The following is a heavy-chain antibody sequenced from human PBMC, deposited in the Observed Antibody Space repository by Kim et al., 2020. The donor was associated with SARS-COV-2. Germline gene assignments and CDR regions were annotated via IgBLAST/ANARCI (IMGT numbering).Heavy chain of an antibody. CDR2: FYRSGST. V-gene: IGHV4-38-2*02. J-gene: IGHJ4*02. D-gene: IGHD5-18*01. Sequence: SETLSLTCTVSGYSISSNYYWGWIRQPPGKGLEWIGSFYRSGSTYYNASLKRRVTISVDTSKNQFSLKLSSVTAADTAVYYCARVYSYGPYYLDYWGQGT. CDR1: GYSISSNYY. CDR3: ARVYSYGPYYLDY.